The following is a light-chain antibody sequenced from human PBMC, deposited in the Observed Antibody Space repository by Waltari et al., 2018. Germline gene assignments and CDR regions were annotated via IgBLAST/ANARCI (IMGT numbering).Light chain of an antibody. J-gene: IGLJ3*02. CDR1: SSDIGGHNF. CDR2: EVT. V-gene: IGLV2-8*01. Sequence: HSALTQPPSASGPPVQSVPISCTGTSSDIGGHNFVSWYQQHPGKAPKLIIYEVTKRPSGVPDRISASKSGNTASLTVSGLQADDEADYHCSSYTGSDWVFGGGTKLTVL. CDR3: SSYTGSDWV.